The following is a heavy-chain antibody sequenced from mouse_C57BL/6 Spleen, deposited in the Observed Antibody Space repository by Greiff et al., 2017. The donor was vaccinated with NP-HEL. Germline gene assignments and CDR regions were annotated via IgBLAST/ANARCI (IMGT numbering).Heavy chain of an antibody. Sequence: EVQLQQSGAELVRPGASVKLSCTASGFNIKDYYMHWVKQRPEQGLEWIGRIDPEDGDTEYAPKFQGKATMTADTSSNTAYLQLSSLTSEDTAVYYWTTGGSSYVWFAYWGQGTLVTVSA. J-gene: IGHJ3*01. CDR1: GFNIKDYY. D-gene: IGHD1-1*01. CDR3: TTGGSSYVWFAY. CDR2: IDPEDGDT. V-gene: IGHV14-1*01.